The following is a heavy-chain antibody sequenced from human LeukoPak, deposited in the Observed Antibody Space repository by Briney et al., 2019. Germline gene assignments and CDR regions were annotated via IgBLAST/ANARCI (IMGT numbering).Heavy chain of an antibody. D-gene: IGHD6-13*01. CDR3: ARDGIAAAFGYYYYYMDV. J-gene: IGHJ6*03. CDR1: GGSFSGYY. V-gene: IGHV4-4*07. Sequence: SETLSLTCAVYGGSFSGYYWSWIRQPAGKGLEWIGRIYTSGSTNYNPSLKSRVTISVDTSKNQFSLKLSSVTAADTAVYYCARDGIAAAFGYYYYYMDVWGKGTTVTISS. CDR2: IYTSGST.